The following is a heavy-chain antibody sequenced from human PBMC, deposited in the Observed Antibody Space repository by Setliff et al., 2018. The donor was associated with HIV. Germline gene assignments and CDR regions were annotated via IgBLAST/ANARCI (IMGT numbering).Heavy chain of an antibody. D-gene: IGHD3-22*01. CDR1: GYSISSSNW. V-gene: IGHV4-28*01. Sequence: SETLSLTCAVSGYSISSSNWWAWFRQPPGKGLEWIGYIYHNGNTNYNPSLRSRVTMSIDTSKNQFFLKLNSVTAADTAMYYCARRGDSSGYYDAFDVWGQGTKVTVSS. CDR2: IYHNGNT. J-gene: IGHJ3*01. CDR3: ARRGDSSGYYDAFDV.